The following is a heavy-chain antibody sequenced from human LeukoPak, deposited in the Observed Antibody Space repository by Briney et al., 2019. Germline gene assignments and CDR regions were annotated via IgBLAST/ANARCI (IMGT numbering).Heavy chain of an antibody. Sequence: SLRLSCAASGFTFDDYAMHWVRQAPGKGLEWVSGISWNSGSIGYADSVKGRFTISRDNAKNSLYLQMNSLRAEDTALYYCAKGRFLEWSPNWFDPWGQGTLVTVSS. D-gene: IGHD3-3*01. V-gene: IGHV3-9*01. CDR3: AKGRFLEWSPNWFDP. CDR1: GFTFDDYA. J-gene: IGHJ5*02. CDR2: ISWNSGSI.